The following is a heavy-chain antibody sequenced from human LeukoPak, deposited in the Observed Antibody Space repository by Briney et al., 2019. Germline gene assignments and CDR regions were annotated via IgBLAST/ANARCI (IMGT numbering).Heavy chain of an antibody. V-gene: IGHV3-21*01. D-gene: IGHD4-11*01. Sequence: GGSLRLSCAASGLTFSSYNMNWVRQAPGKGLEWVSFISSSSNYIYYTDSVRGRFTISRDNAKNSLFLQMNSLRAEDTAVYYCARGTPTTRDFDYWGQGTLVTVSS. J-gene: IGHJ4*02. CDR2: ISSSSNYI. CDR1: GLTFSSYN. CDR3: ARGTPTTRDFDY.